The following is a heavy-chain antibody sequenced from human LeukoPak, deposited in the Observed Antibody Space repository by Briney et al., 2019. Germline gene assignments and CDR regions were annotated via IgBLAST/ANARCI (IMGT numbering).Heavy chain of an antibody. V-gene: IGHV1-3*03. CDR1: GYTFTSYA. CDR3: ARDLDCNGGSCYGTPGY. CDR2: INADNGKT. Sequence: ASVEVSCKTSGYTFTSYAMHWVRQAPGQRLEWMGWINADNGKTKYSQDFQGRVTITRDTSASTAYMELSSLRSEDMAVYYCARDLDCNGGSCYGTPGYWGQGTLVTVSS. J-gene: IGHJ4*02. D-gene: IGHD2-15*01.